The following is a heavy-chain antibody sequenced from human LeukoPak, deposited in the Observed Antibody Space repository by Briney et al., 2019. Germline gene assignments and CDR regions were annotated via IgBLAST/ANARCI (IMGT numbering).Heavy chain of an antibody. V-gene: IGHV4-59*12. J-gene: IGHJ6*02. D-gene: IGHD2-15*01. Sequence: SETLSLTCSVSGGSISSYYWSWIRQHPGKGLEWIGYIYYSGSTYYNPSLKSRVSISVDTSKNQFSLNVSSVTAADTAVYYCARGAYCSGGACYSIYYYGMDVWGQGTTVTVSS. CDR1: GGSISSYY. CDR3: ARGAYCSGGACYSIYYYGMDV. CDR2: IYYSGST.